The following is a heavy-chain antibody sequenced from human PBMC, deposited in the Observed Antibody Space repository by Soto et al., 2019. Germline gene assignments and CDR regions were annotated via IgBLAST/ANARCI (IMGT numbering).Heavy chain of an antibody. CDR2: ISGSGSST. CDR3: ATNQLDIVVVPAAMNYYYYYGMDV. CDR1: GFTFSSYA. Sequence: GGSLRLSCAASGFTFSSYAMSWVRQAPGKGLEWVSAISGSGSSTYYADSVKGRFTISRDNSKNTLYLQMNSLRAEDTAVYYCATNQLDIVVVPAAMNYYYYYGMDVWGQGTTVTVSS. D-gene: IGHD2-2*03. V-gene: IGHV3-23*01. J-gene: IGHJ6*02.